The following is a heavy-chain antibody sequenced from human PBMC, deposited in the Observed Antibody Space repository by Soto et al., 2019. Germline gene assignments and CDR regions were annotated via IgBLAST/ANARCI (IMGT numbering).Heavy chain of an antibody. CDR3: ARGKLVRRTSALGY. D-gene: IGHD2-8*01. J-gene: IGHJ4*02. V-gene: IGHV1-18*04. CDR1: DDTFTNYP. Sequence: QVQLVQSGAEVKKPGASVKVSCKASDDTFTNYPISWVRQAPGQGLEWMGWISAYNGNTDYAQKVQGRITLTTATSTSTAFMELRSLTSDDTAVYYCARGKLVRRTSALGYWGPGTLVTVSS. CDR2: ISAYNGNT.